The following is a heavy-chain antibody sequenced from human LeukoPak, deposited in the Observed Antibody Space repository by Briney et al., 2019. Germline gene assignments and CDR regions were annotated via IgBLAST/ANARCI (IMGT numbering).Heavy chain of an antibody. CDR2: IKQDGSDK. CDR3: TRDYRGKDV. J-gene: IGHJ6*02. V-gene: IGHV3-7*01. Sequence: QSGGALRLSCAASGFTFSTYWMSWVRQAGGKGLEWVANIKQDGSDKFYADSMKGRFTISRDNAKNSVYLQMDSLRVEDTAVYYCTRDYRGKDVWGRGTTVTVSS. CDR1: GFTFSTYW. D-gene: IGHD3-16*02.